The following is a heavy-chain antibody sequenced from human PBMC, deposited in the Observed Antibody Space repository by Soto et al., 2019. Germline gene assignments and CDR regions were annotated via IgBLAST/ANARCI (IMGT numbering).Heavy chain of an antibody. V-gene: IGHV3-9*01. CDR1: GFTFDDYA. CDR3: AKDIGEPAAPGHYYYYMDV. CDR2: ISWNSGSI. J-gene: IGHJ6*03. Sequence: GGSLRLSCAASGFTFDDYAMHWVRQAPGKGLEWVSGISWNSGSIGYADSVKGRFTISRDNAKNSLYLQMNSLRAEDTALYYCAKDIGEPAAPGHYYYYMDVWGKGTTVTVSS. D-gene: IGHD2-2*01.